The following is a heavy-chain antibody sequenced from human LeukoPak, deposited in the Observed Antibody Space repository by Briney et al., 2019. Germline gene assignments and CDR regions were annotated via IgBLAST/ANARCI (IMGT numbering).Heavy chain of an antibody. Sequence: SETLSLTCAVYGGSFSGYYWSCIRQPPGKGLEWIGEINHSGSTNYNPSLKSRATISVDTSKNQFSLKLSSVNAADKAVYYCARGGWELVAGAYYYYYYMDVWGKGTRVSVSS. D-gene: IGHD1-26*01. CDR1: GGSFSGYY. CDR3: ARGGWELVAGAYYYYYYMDV. CDR2: INHSGST. V-gene: IGHV4-34*01. J-gene: IGHJ6*03.